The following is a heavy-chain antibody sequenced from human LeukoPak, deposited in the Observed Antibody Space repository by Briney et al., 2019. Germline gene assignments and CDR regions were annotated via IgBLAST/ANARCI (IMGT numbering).Heavy chain of an antibody. CDR3: ARGRYNWNFIGYYDYMDV. Sequence: SETLSLTCTASGGSISSHYWSWIRQPPGKGLEWIGYIYYSGSTNYNPSLKSRVTISVDTSKNQFSLKLSSVTAADTAVYYCARGRYNWNFIGYYDYMDVWGKGTTVTVSS. V-gene: IGHV4-59*11. J-gene: IGHJ6*03. CDR1: GGSISSHY. D-gene: IGHD1-7*01. CDR2: IYYSGST.